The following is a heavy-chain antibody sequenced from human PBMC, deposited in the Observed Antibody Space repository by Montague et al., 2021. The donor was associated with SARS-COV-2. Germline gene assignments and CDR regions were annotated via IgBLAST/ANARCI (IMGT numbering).Heavy chain of an antibody. V-gene: IGHV4-34*01. CDR3: ACGEITTRGLIYYYGMDV. J-gene: IGHJ6*02. D-gene: IGHD4-11*01. Sequence: SETLSLTCAVYGGSFSGYYRTWIRQSPRKGLEWIGEINHSGSTNYNPSLKSRVTISVDTSKNQFSLKLSSVTAADTAVYYCACGEITTRGLIYYYGMDVWGQGTTVTVSS. CDR1: GGSFSGYY. CDR2: INHSGST.